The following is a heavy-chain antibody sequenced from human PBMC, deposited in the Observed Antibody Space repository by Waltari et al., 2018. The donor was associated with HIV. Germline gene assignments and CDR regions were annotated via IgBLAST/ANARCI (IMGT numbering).Heavy chain of an antibody. CDR1: GFTFDAYA. Sequence: EVQLVESGGGLVQPGRSLRLSCAASGFTFDAYAMHWVRQAPGKGLGWVAMMICNSSSMVYADSVKGRFTISRDNAKNSLYLQMNSLRAEDTALYYCAKETLGGLGMDVWGQGTAVTVSS. CDR3: AKETLGGLGMDV. CDR2: MICNSSSM. J-gene: IGHJ6*02. V-gene: IGHV3-9*01. D-gene: IGHD3-16*01.